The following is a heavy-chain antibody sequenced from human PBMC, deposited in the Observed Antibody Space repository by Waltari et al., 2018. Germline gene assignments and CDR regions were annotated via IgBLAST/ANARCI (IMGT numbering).Heavy chain of an antibody. CDR1: GYTFTGYY. J-gene: IGHJ4*02. CDR2: INPNSGGT. Sequence: QVQLVQSGAAVKKPGASVKVSCKASGYTFTGYYMHWVRQAPGQGLEWMGRINPNSGGTNYAQKFQGRVTMTRDTSISTAYMELSRLRSDDTAVYYCARSYSSSSGQIDYWGQGTLVTVSS. V-gene: IGHV1-2*06. CDR3: ARSYSSSSGQIDY. D-gene: IGHD6-6*01.